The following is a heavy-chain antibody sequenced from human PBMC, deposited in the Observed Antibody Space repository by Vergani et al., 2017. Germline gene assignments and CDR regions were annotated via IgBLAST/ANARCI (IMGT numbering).Heavy chain of an antibody. D-gene: IGHD3-3*01. CDR3: ARYYDFWSGYYAHYGMDV. CDR2: IYYSGST. J-gene: IGHJ6*02. Sequence: QVQLQESGPGLVKPSQTLSLTCIVSGGSISSYYWSWIRQPPGKGLEWIGYIYYSGSTNYNPSLKSRVTISVDTSKNQFSLKLSSVTAADTAVYYCARYYDFWSGYYAHYGMDVWGQGTTVTVSS. V-gene: IGHV4-59*01. CDR1: GGSISSYY.